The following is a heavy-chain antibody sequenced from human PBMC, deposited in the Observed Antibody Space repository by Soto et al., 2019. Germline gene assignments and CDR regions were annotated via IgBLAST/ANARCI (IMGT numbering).Heavy chain of an antibody. CDR2: ISYDGSNK. CDR1: GFTFSSYA. Sequence: QSGGSLRLSCAASGFTFSSYAMHWVRQAPGKGLEWVAVISYDGSNKYYADSVKGRFTISRDNSKNTLYLQMNSLRAEDTAVYYCARDRGTLVPAAGSLDYWGQGTLVTVSS. J-gene: IGHJ4*02. D-gene: IGHD2-2*01. V-gene: IGHV3-30-3*01. CDR3: ARDRGTLVPAAGSLDY.